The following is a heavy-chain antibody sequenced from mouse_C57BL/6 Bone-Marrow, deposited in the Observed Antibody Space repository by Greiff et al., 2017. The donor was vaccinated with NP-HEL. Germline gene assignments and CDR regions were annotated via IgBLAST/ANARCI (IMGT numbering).Heavy chain of an antibody. CDR1: GYTFTGYW. D-gene: IGHD1-1*01. CDR2: ILPGSGST. Sequence: QVQLKQSGAELMKPGASVKLSCKATGYTFTGYWIEWVKQRPGHGLEWIGEILPGSGSTNYNEKFKGKATFTPDTSSNTAYMQLSSLTTEDSAIYYCARDLISYGFAYWGQGTLVTVSA. CDR3: ARDLISYGFAY. V-gene: IGHV1-9*01. J-gene: IGHJ3*01.